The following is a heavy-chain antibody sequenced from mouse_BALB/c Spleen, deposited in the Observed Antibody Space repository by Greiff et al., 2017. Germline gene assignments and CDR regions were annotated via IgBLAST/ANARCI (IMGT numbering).Heavy chain of an antibody. CDR2: IWSGGST. CDR1: GFSLTSYG. Sequence: VKLQQSGPGLVQPSQSLSITCTVSGFSLTSYGVHWVRQSPGKGLEWLGVIWSGGSTDYNADFISRLSISKDNSKSQVFFKMNSLQANDTAIYYCARGGENYYGSSYGFAYWGQGTLVTVSA. J-gene: IGHJ3*01. V-gene: IGHV2-2*02. D-gene: IGHD1-1*01. CDR3: ARGGENYYGSSYGFAY.